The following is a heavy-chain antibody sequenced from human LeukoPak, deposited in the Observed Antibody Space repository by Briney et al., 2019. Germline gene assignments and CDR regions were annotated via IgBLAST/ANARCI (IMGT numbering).Heavy chain of an antibody. CDR1: GGSFSGYY. J-gene: IGHJ4*02. CDR2: INHSGST. Sequence: SETLSLTCAVYGGSFSGYYWSWIRQPPGKGLEWIGEINHSGSTNYNPSLKSRVTISVKTSKNQFSLRLRSVTAADTAVYYCARVTGYTIEDYFDYWGQGTLVTVSS. V-gene: IGHV4-34*01. CDR3: ARVTGYTIEDYFDY. D-gene: IGHD3-9*01.